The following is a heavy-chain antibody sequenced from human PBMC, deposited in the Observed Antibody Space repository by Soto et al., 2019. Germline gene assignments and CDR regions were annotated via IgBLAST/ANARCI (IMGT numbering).Heavy chain of an antibody. CDR1: GVTFSSYY. J-gene: IGHJ4*02. D-gene: IGHD4-4*01. CDR2: ISGSGGTT. V-gene: IGHV3-23*01. CDR3: AKRNTGVTPGH. Sequence: AGGALRLSCAASGVTFSSYYMSWVRQPPGKGLEWVSGISGSGGTTYYADSVKGRFTIARDNSKNTLFLQMNSLRAEDTAVYYCAKRNTGVTPGHWGQGTLVTVSS.